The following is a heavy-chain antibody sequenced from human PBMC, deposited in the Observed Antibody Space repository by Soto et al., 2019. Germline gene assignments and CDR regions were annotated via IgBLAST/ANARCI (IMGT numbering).Heavy chain of an antibody. V-gene: IGHV6-1*01. CDR3: ARGGLYGSSWYLSD. CDR2: TYYRSKWYN. Sequence: PSQTLSLTCAISGDSVSSNSAAWNWIRQSPSRGLEWLGRTYYRSKWYNDYAVSVKSRITVNPNTSTNHFSLLLNSVTPEDTAVNYCARGGLYGSSWYLSDWGQGALVTVSS. CDR1: GDSVSSNSAA. J-gene: IGHJ4*02. D-gene: IGHD6-13*01.